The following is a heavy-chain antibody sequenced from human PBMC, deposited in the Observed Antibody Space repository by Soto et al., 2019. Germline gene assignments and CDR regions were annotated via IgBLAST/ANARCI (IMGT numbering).Heavy chain of an antibody. CDR3: ARVTPGNNLYYFSGMDV. Sequence: GGSLRLSCVASGFTFGTYAIHWVRQAPGKGLQWVALISYEGSNTYYADSVKGRFTVSRDNSKSTLYLQMNSLRPEDTGVYYCARVTPGNNLYYFSGMDVWGQGTSVTVSS. CDR1: GFTFGTYA. CDR2: ISYEGSNT. D-gene: IGHD1-1*01. J-gene: IGHJ6*02. V-gene: IGHV3-30-3*01.